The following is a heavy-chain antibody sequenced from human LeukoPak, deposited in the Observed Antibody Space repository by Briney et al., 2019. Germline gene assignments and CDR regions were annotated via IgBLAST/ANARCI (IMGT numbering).Heavy chain of an antibody. D-gene: IGHD3-10*01. J-gene: IGHJ6*03. CDR1: GGSFSGYY. CDR2: INHSGST. Sequence: PSETLSLTCAVYGGSFSGYYWSWIRQPPGKGLEWIGEINHSGSTNYNPSLKSRVTISVDTSKNQFSLKLSSVTAADTAVYYCARLGRGGSGSYSGYYYMDVWGKGTTVTISS. V-gene: IGHV4-34*01. CDR3: ARLGRGGSGSYSGYYYMDV.